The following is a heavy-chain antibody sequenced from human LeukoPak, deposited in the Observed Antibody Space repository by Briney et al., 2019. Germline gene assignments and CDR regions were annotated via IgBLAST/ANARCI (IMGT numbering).Heavy chain of an antibody. V-gene: IGHV3-66*01. CDR2: IYSGGST. CDR1: GYTVSSNY. Sequence: GGSLRLSCAASGYTVSSNYMSWVRQAPGKGLEWVSVIYSGGSTYYADSVKGRFTISRDNSKNTLYLQMNSLRAEDTAVYYCARDRNWNYLGLFDYWGQGTLVTVSS. J-gene: IGHJ4*02. CDR3: ARDRNWNYLGLFDY. D-gene: IGHD1-7*01.